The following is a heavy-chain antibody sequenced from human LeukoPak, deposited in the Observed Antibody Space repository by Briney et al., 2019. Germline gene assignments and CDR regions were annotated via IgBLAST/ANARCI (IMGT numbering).Heavy chain of an antibody. CDR3: AIRDGFNFGHDY. V-gene: IGHV1-18*01. CDR1: GYTFTSYG. CDR2: ISAYNGNT. Sequence: XSVKVSCKASGYTFTSYGISWVRQAPGQGLEWMRWISAYNGNTNYAQKFQGRVTMTRDTSTSTVYMELSSLRSEDTAVYYCAIRDGFNFGHDYWGQGTLVSVSS. J-gene: IGHJ4*02. D-gene: IGHD5-24*01.